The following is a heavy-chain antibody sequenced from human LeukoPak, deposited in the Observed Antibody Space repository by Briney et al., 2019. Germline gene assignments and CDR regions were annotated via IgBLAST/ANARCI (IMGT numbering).Heavy chain of an antibody. D-gene: IGHD2-2*01. CDR2: ISGSGGST. Sequence: PGGSLRLSCAASGFTFSSYAMSWVRQAPGKGLEWVSAISGSGGSTYYADSVKGRFTISRDNSKNTLYLQMNSLRAEDTAVYYCAKDRPKIGYCSSTSCADYYYYGMDVWGQGTTVTVSS. CDR1: GFTFSSYA. CDR3: AKDRPKIGYCSSTSCADYYYYGMDV. J-gene: IGHJ6*02. V-gene: IGHV3-23*01.